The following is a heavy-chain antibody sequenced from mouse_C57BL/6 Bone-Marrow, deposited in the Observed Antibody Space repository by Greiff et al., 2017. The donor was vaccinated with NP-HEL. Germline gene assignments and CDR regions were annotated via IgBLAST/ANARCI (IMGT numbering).Heavy chain of an antibody. V-gene: IGHV5-9*04. J-gene: IGHJ2*01. CDR2: ISGGGGNT. CDR3: ARLLRHYFDY. CDR1: GFTFSSYT. D-gene: IGHD1-2*01. Sequence: GQRVESGGGLVKPGGSLKLSCAASGFTFSSYTMSWVRQTPEKRLEWVATISGGGGNTYYPDSVKGRFTISRDNAKNTLYLQMSSLRSEDTALYYCARLLRHYFDYWGQGTTLTVSS.